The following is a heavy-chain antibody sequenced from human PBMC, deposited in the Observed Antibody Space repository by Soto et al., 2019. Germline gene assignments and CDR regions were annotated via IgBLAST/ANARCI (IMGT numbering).Heavy chain of an antibody. V-gene: IGHV6-1*01. CDR2: TCYRSNLNY. CDR3: ARVPHLGRGHDY. Sequence: PSQTLSLTFASSVDKVSSNVAAWTWISPSPSRGLEWLGRTCYRSNLNYNYAVSVTGRMTINPDTSRNQFSLQLNSVTPEATAVYYCARVPHLGRGHDYRCQGTLVTVSS. J-gene: IGHJ4*02. CDR1: VDKVSSNVAA. D-gene: IGHD3-10*01.